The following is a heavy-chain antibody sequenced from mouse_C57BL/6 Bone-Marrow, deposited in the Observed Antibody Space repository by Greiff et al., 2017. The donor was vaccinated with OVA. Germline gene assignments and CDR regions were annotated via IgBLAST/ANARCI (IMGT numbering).Heavy chain of an antibody. D-gene: IGHD1-1*01. Sequence: EVQLQQSGPELVKPGASVKISCKASGYTFTDYYMNWVKQSHGKSLEWIGDINPNNGGTSYNQKFKGKATLTVDKSSSTAYMELRSLTSEDSAVYYCAPTTVDYAMDYWGQGTSVTVSS. CDR1: GYTFTDYY. V-gene: IGHV1-26*01. J-gene: IGHJ4*01. CDR2: INPNNGGT. CDR3: APTTVDYAMDY.